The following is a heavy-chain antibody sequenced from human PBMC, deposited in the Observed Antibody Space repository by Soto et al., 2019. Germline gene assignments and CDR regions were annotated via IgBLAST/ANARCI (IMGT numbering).Heavy chain of an antibody. CDR3: ARLGFNYDFLSGYYNVHHYYGIAV. CDR1: GYKVSTWHNFTSYW. V-gene: IGHV5-51*01. CDR2: IYPGDSDT. D-gene: IGHD3-3*01. Sequence: GESLKISCMGSGYKVSTWHNFTSYWIAWVRQMPGEGLEWMGIIYPGDSDTRYSPSFQGQVTISADKSINSVYLQWSSLKASDTATYYCARLGFNYDFLSGYYNVHHYYGIAVWGQGTAVTVSS. J-gene: IGHJ6*02.